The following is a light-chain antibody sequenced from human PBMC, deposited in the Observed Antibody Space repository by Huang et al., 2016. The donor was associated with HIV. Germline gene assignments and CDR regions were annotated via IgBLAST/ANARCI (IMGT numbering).Light chain of an antibody. Sequence: ELVMMQSPATLSVSPGERATLSCRASQSVIRKLAWYQQQPGQTPRLLIYGASTRATNIPARFSGSGSETEVTLTISSLQSEDFAVYYCLQYNDWPPMYTFGQGTKLEI. CDR2: GAS. CDR1: QSVIRK. CDR3: LQYNDWPPMYT. V-gene: IGKV3-15*01. J-gene: IGKJ2*01.